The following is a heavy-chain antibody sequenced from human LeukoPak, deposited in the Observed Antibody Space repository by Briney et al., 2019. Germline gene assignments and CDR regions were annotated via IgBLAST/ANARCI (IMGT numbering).Heavy chain of an antibody. CDR1: GGSSSGYY. V-gene: IGHV4-34*01. CDR3: AREVGDYALDC. Sequence: PSETLSLTCAVYGGSSSGYYWSWIRQPPGKGLEWIGEINQSGSTNYNPSLKSRVTISVDRSKNQFSLKLSSVTAADTAVYYCAREVGDYALDCWGQGTLVTVSS. J-gene: IGHJ4*02. D-gene: IGHD4-17*01. CDR2: INQSGST.